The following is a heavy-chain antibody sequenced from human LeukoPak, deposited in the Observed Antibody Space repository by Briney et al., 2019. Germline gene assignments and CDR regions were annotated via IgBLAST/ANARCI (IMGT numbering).Heavy chain of an antibody. CDR3: ARRLGSAADDAFDI. V-gene: IGHV5-51*01. D-gene: IGHD3-16*01. J-gene: IGHJ3*02. CDR2: IYPGDSDR. CDR1: GYRFNSYW. Sequence: HGESLKISCKGSGYRFNSYWIAWVRQMPGKGLEWMGIIYPGDSDRKYGPSFQGQVTFSADKSISTAYLQWSSLKASDTAMYYCARRLGSAADDAFDIWGQGTKVTVSS.